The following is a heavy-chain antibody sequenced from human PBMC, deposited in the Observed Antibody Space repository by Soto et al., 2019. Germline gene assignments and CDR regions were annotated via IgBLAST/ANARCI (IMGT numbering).Heavy chain of an antibody. CDR2: IYYSGST. Sequence: NPSETLSLTCTVSGGSISSGSYYWGWIRQPPGKGLEWIGSIYYSGSTYYNPSLKSRVTLSVDTSRKQYSMKLSSVTAADTAVYYCARLRYCSRISCHTWGWFDPWGQGTLVTVSS. D-gene: IGHD2-2*01. V-gene: IGHV4-39*01. CDR3: ARLRYCSRISCHTWGWFDP. J-gene: IGHJ5*02. CDR1: GGSISSGSYY.